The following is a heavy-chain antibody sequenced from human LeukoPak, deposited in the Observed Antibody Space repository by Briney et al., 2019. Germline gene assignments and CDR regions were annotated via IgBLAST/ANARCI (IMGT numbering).Heavy chain of an antibody. J-gene: IGHJ4*02. Sequence: PGGSLRLPCAASGFTFSSYSMNWVRQAPGKGLEWVSSISSNSNFIYYADSVKGRFNISRDNAKNSLFMQMTSLRAEDTAVYFCVYYLVGAKRSFDYWGQGTLVTVSS. V-gene: IGHV3-21*01. CDR1: GFTFSSYS. D-gene: IGHD1-26*01. CDR3: VYYLVGAKRSFDY. CDR2: ISSNSNFI.